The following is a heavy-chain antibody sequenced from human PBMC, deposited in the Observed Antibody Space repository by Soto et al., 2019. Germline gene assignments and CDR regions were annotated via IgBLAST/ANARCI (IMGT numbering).Heavy chain of an antibody. CDR2: MSYDGSSK. Sequence: QAQLVESGGGVVQPGSSLRLSCAASGFNFSSFGMHWVRQAPGKGLEWVALMSYDGSSKYYQDSLKGRFTISRDKSKNTLYLQMSSLRVEDTAVYYCAKDRGWSSADLEYWGQGTLVTVSS. V-gene: IGHV3-30*18. CDR3: AKDRGWSSADLEY. CDR1: GFNFSSFG. D-gene: IGHD6-19*01. J-gene: IGHJ4*02.